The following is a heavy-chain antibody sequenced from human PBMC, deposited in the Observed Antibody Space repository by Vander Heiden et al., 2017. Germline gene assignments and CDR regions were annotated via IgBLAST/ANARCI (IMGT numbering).Heavy chain of an antibody. J-gene: IGHJ4*02. Sequence: EVQLVESGGGLVKPGRSLRLSCTASGFTFGDYAMSWFRQAPGKGLEWVGFIRSKAYGGTTEYAASVKGRFTISRDDSKSIAYLQMNSLKTEHTAVYYCTRVDGDYVDYWGQGTLVTVSS. CDR2: IRSKAYGGTT. CDR3: TRVDGDYVDY. CDR1: GFTFGDYA. V-gene: IGHV3-49*05. D-gene: IGHD4-17*01.